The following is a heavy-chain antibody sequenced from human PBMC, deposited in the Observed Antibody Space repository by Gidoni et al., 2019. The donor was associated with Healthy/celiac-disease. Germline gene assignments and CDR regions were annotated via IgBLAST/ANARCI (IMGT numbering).Heavy chain of an antibody. CDR1: GFTFSSNY. CDR2: IYSGGST. V-gene: IGHV3-53*02. J-gene: IGHJ4*02. Sequence: EVKRVETGGGWMQPGGARRLSCAASGFTFSSNYMSWVRQAPGKGLAWFSVIYSGGSTHYADSVKCRFTISRDNSKTTLYLQLYSLRAADPAVYYCASAFGDYALDYWGQGTLVTVAS. D-gene: IGHD4-17*01. CDR3: ASAFGDYALDY.